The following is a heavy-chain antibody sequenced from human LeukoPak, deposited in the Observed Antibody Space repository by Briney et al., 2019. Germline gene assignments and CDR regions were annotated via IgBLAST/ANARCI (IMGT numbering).Heavy chain of an antibody. Sequence: GGSLRLSCAASGFTFSSYAMHWVRQAPGKGPEWVAVISYDGSNKYYADSVKGRFTISRDNSKNTLYLQMNSLRAEDTAVYYCARSGGSRVYYYYYMDVWGKGTTVTVS. V-gene: IGHV3-30*04. CDR1: GFTFSSYA. J-gene: IGHJ6*03. D-gene: IGHD2-15*01. CDR2: ISYDGSNK. CDR3: ARSGGSRVYYYYYMDV.